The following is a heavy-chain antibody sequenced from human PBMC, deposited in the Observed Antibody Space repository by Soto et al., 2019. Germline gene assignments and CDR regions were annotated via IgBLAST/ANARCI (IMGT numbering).Heavy chain of an antibody. CDR2: IYYSGTT. Sequence: SETLSLTCNVSGDAVSSGSYYWTWVRQATGKGLEWIGNIYYSGTTNYNPSLQNRGTISIDTAKNQYSLKLTSVTAADAALDYCARDLRGYSRALDYWGQGTQVTVSS. J-gene: IGHJ4*02. V-gene: IGHV4-61*01. CDR1: GDAVSSGSYY. D-gene: IGHD5-12*01. CDR3: ARDLRGYSRALDY.